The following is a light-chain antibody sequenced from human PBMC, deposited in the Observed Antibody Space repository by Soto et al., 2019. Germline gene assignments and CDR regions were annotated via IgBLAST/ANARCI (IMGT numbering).Light chain of an antibody. V-gene: IGLV1-40*01. Sequence: QSVLTQPPSVSGAPGQRVTISCTGSSSNIGAGYDVHWYQQPPGTAPKLLIYDNTNRPSGVPGRFSGSKSGTSASLAITGLQAEDEADYYCQSSSPNGDWVFGGGTKLTVL. J-gene: IGLJ3*02. CDR1: SSNIGAGYD. CDR2: DNT. CDR3: QSSSPNGDWV.